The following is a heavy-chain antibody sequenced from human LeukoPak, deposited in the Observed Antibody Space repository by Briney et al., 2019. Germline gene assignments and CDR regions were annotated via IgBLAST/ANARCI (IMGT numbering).Heavy chain of an antibody. Sequence: SGGSLRLFCAASGFTFSDYYMSWIRQAPGKGLEWVSYISSSGSTIYYADSVKGRFTISRDNAKNSLYLQMNSLRAEDTAVYYCARVRMDYGSGSPADYWGQGTLVTVSS. CDR2: ISSSGSTI. J-gene: IGHJ4*02. V-gene: IGHV3-11*01. CDR1: GFTFSDYY. D-gene: IGHD3-10*01. CDR3: ARVRMDYGSGSPADY.